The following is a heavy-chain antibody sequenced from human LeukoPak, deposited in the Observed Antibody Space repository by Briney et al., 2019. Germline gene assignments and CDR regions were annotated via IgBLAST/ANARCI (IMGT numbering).Heavy chain of an antibody. CDR3: ASPLIAAREGYDY. CDR2: IIPILGIA. V-gene: IGHV1-69*04. D-gene: IGHD6-6*01. Sequence: SVKVSCKASGGTFSSYAISWVRQAPGQGLEWMGRIIPILGIANYAQKFQGRVTITADKSTSTAYMELSSLRSEDTAVYYCASPLIAAREGYDYWGQGTLVTVSS. J-gene: IGHJ4*02. CDR1: GGTFSSYA.